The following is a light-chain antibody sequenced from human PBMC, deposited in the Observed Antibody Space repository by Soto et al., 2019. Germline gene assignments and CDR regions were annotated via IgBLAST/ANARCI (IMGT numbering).Light chain of an antibody. V-gene: IGKV1-5*01. CDR2: DAS. CDR3: QHYHSYPYT. Sequence: DIQMTQSPSTLSASVGDRVTITCRASQSIGGWLAWYQQRPGKAPRLLIYDASSVESGVPSRFSGSRSGTTFTLAISSLQPEDFATYYCQHYHSYPYTFGQGNKLEIK. J-gene: IGKJ2*01. CDR1: QSIGGW.